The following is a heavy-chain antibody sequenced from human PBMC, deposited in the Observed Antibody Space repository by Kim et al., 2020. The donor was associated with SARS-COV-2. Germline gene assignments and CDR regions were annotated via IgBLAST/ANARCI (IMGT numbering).Heavy chain of an antibody. J-gene: IGHJ4*02. CDR3: AKDQRRSSWYSGYYFDY. Sequence: VKGRFTISRDNAKNTLYLKMNSLRAEDTAVYYCAKDQRRSSWYSGYYFDYWGQGTLVTVSS. V-gene: IGHV3-23*02. D-gene: IGHD6-13*01.